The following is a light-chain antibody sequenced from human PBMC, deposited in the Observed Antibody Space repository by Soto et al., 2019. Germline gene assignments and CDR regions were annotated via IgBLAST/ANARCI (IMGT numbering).Light chain of an antibody. CDR3: QQRSSWPIT. J-gene: IGKJ5*01. Sequence: EIVLTQSPATLSLSPGERATLSCRASQSVSNFLAWYLQRPGQAPRLLIFDASKGAAGVPARFSGSGSGTDFTLTISILEPEDFAVYYCQQRSSWPITFGQGTRLEIK. CDR1: QSVSNF. CDR2: DAS. V-gene: IGKV3-11*01.